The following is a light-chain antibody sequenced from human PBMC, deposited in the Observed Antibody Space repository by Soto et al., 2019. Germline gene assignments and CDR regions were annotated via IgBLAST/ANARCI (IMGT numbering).Light chain of an antibody. Sequence: QSVLTQPASVSESPGQSITISCAGTSSDVGGYNYVSWYQQLPDKAPKLMIYEVSNRPSGVSNRFSGSKSGNTASLTISGLQAEDEADYYCTSYTNSATLGVFGTGTKLTVL. CDR2: EVS. CDR3: TSYTNSATLGV. J-gene: IGLJ1*01. V-gene: IGLV2-14*01. CDR1: SSDVGGYNY.